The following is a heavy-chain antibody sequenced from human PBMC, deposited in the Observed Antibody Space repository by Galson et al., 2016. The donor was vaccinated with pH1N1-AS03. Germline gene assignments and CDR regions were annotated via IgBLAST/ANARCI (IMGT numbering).Heavy chain of an antibody. CDR3: VRRPTGLDY. Sequence: ETLSLTCSVSTGSFRGAYWAWVRQPPGKGLEWIGEVILGRCNDCVPGENTKYAPSLKSRVTISIDTSRSQLSLRLTSGTAADTPVYYCVRRPTGLDYWGPGTLVTVSS. V-gene: IGHV4-34*12. J-gene: IGHJ4*02. CDR1: TGSFRGAY. CDR2: VILGRCNDCVPGENT.